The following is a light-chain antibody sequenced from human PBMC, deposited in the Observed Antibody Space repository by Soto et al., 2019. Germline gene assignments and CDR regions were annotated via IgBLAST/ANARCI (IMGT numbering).Light chain of an antibody. CDR3: QQYTNWPYT. CDR2: GAS. Sequence: EIVMTQSPATLSVSPGERASLSCRASQSVGSNLAWYQQTAGQAPRLLIYGASTRATGIPARFSGSGSGTEFTLTTRSLQSEDFGVYPCQQYTNWPYTFGQGTKLEIQ. V-gene: IGKV3-15*01. J-gene: IGKJ2*01. CDR1: QSVGSN.